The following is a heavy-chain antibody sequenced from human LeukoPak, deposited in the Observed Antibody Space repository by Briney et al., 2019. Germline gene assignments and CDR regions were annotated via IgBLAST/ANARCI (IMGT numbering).Heavy chain of an antibody. CDR3: ATPLLWFGDLSTDY. CDR1: GFTVSSNY. Sequence: GGSLRLSCAASGFTVSSNYMSWVRQAPGKGLEWVSVIYSGGSTYYADSVKGRFTISRDNSKNTLYLQMNSLRAEDTAVYFCATPLLWFGDLSTDYWGQGTLVTVSS. J-gene: IGHJ4*02. CDR2: IYSGGST. V-gene: IGHV3-66*01. D-gene: IGHD3-10*01.